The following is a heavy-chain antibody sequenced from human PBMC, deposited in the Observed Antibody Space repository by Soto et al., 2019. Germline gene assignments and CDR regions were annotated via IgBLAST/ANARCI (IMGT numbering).Heavy chain of an antibody. V-gene: IGHV1-69*12. D-gene: IGHD6-13*01. CDR2: IIPIFGTA. CDR1: GGTFSSYA. J-gene: IGHJ5*02. CDR3: ASSLSGAAAGTGWFDP. Sequence: QVQLVQSGAEVKKPGSSVKVSCKASGGTFSSYAISWVRQAPGQGLEWMGGIIPIFGTANYAQKFQGRVTITADEXTXXAYMELSSLRSEDTAVYYCASSLSGAAAGTGWFDPWGQGTLVTVSS.